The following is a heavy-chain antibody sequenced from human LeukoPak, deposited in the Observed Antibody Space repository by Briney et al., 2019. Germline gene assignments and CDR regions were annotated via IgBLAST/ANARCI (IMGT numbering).Heavy chain of an antibody. J-gene: IGHJ5*02. CDR2: IYTSGST. CDR3: ARGISPKNWFDP. CDR1: GGSISSYY. Sequence: SETLSLTCTVSGGSISSYYWSWIRQPAGKGLEWIGRIYTSGSTNYNPSLKSRVTMSVDTSKNQSSLKLSSVTAADTAVYYCARGISPKNWFDPWGQGTLVTVSS. V-gene: IGHV4-4*07.